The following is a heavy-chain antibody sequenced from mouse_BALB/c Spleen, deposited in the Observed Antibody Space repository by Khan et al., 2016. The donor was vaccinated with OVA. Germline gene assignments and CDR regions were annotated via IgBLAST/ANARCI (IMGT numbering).Heavy chain of an antibody. J-gene: IGHJ2*01. CDR2: FLPGSGNA. D-gene: IGHD1-1*01. CDR3: ARVKDGSRDDFDS. V-gene: IGHV1-9*01. CDR1: GYTLSNYW. Sequence: VQLQQSGAELMKPGASVKISCKATGYTLSNYWIEWVKQRPGHGLEWIGEFLPGSGNANYNERFKGKATFASDASSNTAYMQLSSLTSEDSAVYFWARVKDGSRDDFDSWGQGTILTVAS.